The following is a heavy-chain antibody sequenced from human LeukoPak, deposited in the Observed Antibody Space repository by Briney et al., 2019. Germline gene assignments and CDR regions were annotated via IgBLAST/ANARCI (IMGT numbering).Heavy chain of an antibody. CDR1: GYTFTGYY. CDR3: ARGRASMVRGVITDAFDI. D-gene: IGHD3-10*01. Sequence: GASVKVSCKASGYTFTGYYMHWVRQAPGQGLEWMGWINPNSGGTNYAQKFQGRVTMTRDTSISTAYMELSRLRSDDTAVYYCARGRASMVRGVITDAFDIWGQGTMVTVSS. CDR2: INPNSGGT. J-gene: IGHJ3*02. V-gene: IGHV1-2*02.